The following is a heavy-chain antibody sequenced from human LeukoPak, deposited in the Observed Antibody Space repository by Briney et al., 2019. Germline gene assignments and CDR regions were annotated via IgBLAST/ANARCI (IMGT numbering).Heavy chain of an antibody. CDR2: ISSSSSSYI. D-gene: IGHD3-10*01. CDR3: ARGPNYYGSGVDY. Sequence: GGSLRLSCAASGFTFSSYSMNWVRQAPGKGLEWVSSISSSSSSYIHYADSVKGRFTISRDNAKNSLYLQMNSLRAEDTAVYYCARGPNYYGSGVDYWGQGTLVTVSS. V-gene: IGHV3-21*01. CDR1: GFTFSSYS. J-gene: IGHJ4*02.